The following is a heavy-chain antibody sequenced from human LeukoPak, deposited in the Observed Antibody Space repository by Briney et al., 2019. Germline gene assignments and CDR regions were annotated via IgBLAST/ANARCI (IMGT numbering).Heavy chain of an antibody. V-gene: IGHV1-3*01. J-gene: IGHJ4*02. CDR3: AMRKLYDSSGPFDY. Sequence: ASVKVSCNASGYTFTSYAMHWVRQAPGQRLEWMGWINAGNGNTKYSQKFQGRVTITRDTSASTAYMELSRLRSEDTAMYYCAMRKLYDSSGPFDYWSQGTLVTVSS. CDR1: GYTFTSYA. CDR2: INAGNGNT. D-gene: IGHD3-22*01.